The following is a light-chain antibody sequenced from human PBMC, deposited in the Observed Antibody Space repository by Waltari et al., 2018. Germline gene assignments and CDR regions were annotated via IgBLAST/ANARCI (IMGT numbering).Light chain of an antibody. V-gene: IGLV2-14*01. Sequence: QSALTQPASVSGSPGQSITISCTGTSSDVGGYNFASWYQQHPGKAPKLMMYDVYKRPSGVFNRFSGSKSDNTASLTISGLQAEDEADYYCASYTSSGTLIFGGGTKVTVL. CDR3: ASYTSSGTLI. CDR2: DVY. J-gene: IGLJ2*01. CDR1: SSDVGGYNF.